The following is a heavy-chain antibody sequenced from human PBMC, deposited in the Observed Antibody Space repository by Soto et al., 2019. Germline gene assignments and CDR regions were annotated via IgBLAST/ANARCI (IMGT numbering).Heavy chain of an antibody. Sequence: SETMSLTCTVSGDTISSGDYYWSWIRQPPGKGLEWIGYIYYSGSTYYNPSLKSRVTISVDTSKNQFSLKLSSVTAADTAVYYCARVIRFLEWNNWFDPWGQGTLVTVSS. CDR1: GDTISSGDYY. CDR3: ARVIRFLEWNNWFDP. V-gene: IGHV4-30-4*01. D-gene: IGHD3-3*01. J-gene: IGHJ5*02. CDR2: IYYSGST.